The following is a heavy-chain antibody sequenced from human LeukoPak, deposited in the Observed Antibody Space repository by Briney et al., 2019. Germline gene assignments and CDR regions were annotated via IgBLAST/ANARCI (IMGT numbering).Heavy chain of an antibody. V-gene: IGHV4-61*02. CDR1: GDSISSGGYY. CDR2: ISTSGTT. D-gene: IGHD2-15*01. J-gene: IGHJ6*03. Sequence: SSETLSLTCTVSGDSISSGGYYWSWIRQPAGKGLEWIGRISTSGTTNYHPSLESRVTISLDTSKNQFSLRLSSVTAADTALYYCARDRSEDTGYYYYYYMDVWGKGTTVTISS. CDR3: ARDRSEDTGYYYYYYMDV.